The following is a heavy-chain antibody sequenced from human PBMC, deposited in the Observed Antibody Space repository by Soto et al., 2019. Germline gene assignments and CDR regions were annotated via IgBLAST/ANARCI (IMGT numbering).Heavy chain of an antibody. D-gene: IGHD2-21*02. CDR3: ARGVRVCGGDVGD. CDR2: MNTNTGNT. Sequence: QVLLVQSGADVKKPGASVKVSCKTSGYTFTEFDINWVRQAPGQGLEWRGWMNTNTGNTGYAQKLQDRVTRTRATCNSTAYMEQRRLRSEDTAVYYCARGVRVCGGDVGDWGQGTLVTVSS. J-gene: IGHJ4*02. V-gene: IGHV1-8*01. CDR1: GYTFTEFD.